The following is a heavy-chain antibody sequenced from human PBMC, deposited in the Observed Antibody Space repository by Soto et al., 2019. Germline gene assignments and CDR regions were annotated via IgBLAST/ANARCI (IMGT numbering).Heavy chain of an antibody. V-gene: IGHV4-59*01. J-gene: IGHJ6*02. D-gene: IGHD2-21*02. CDR2: MYNTGST. CDR1: GGTISRYY. Sequence: QVQLQESGPGLVKPSETLSLTCTVSGGTISRYYWSWILQPPGKGLEWIGYMYNTGSTVYNPSFKSRVTISVDTSKNQFSLKLNSVTAADTAVYYCARDLWGYCGTDCYPLDVWGQGTTVTVSS. CDR3: ARDLWGYCGTDCYPLDV.